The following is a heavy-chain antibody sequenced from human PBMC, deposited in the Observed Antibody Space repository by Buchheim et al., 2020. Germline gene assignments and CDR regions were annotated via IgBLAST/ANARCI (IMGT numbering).Heavy chain of an antibody. V-gene: IGHV3-30*18. CDR3: VKTGYSYGPYYYYYCMDV. CDR1: GFTFSSYG. J-gene: IGHJ6*03. CDR2: ISYDGSEK. D-gene: IGHD5-18*01. Sequence: QVQLVESGGGVVQSGRSLRLSCAASGFTFSSYGMHWVRQAPGKGLEWVADISYDGSEKYYVDSVKGRFTISRDNSKNTLYLQINSLRAEDTAVYYCVKTGYSYGPYYYYYCMDVWGKRTT.